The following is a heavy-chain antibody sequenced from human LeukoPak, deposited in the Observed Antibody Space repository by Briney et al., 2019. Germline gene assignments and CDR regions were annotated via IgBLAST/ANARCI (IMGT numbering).Heavy chain of an antibody. CDR1: EFTFVRYA. CDR3: AREHDSAYDY. J-gene: IGHJ4*02. Sequence: GGSLRLSCAASEFTFVRYAMNWVRQAPGKGLEWVSYISNGGRSINYSDSVKGRFTISRDNAKSSLYLQMNNLRAGDTAMYYCAREHDSAYDYWGQGILVTVSS. D-gene: IGHD5-12*01. CDR2: ISNGGRSI. V-gene: IGHV3-48*04.